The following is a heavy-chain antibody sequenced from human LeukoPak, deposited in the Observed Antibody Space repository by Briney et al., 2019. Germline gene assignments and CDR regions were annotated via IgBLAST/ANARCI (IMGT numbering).Heavy chain of an antibody. CDR2: IYFRGST. J-gene: IGHJ3*02. Sequence: PSETLSLTCTVSGGSISSGSDYWSWIRQPAGKGLEWIARIYFRGSTNYNPSLKSRVTISIDTSKNQFSLNVSSVTAADTAVYYCARIGLGELSFLPEEAFDIWGQGTMVTVSS. V-gene: IGHV4-61*02. D-gene: IGHD3-16*02. CDR3: ARIGLGELSFLPEEAFDI. CDR1: GGSISSGSDY.